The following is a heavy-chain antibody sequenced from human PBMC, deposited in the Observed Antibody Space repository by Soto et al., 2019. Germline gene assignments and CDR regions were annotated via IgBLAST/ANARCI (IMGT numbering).Heavy chain of an antibody. Sequence: QVQLQESGPGLVKPSQTLSLTCTVSGGSISSGGYYWSWIRQHPGKGLEWIGYIYYSGSTYYNPSLKSRVTISVDTSKNQFALKLRSVTAADTAVYYCGADSSGYDAFDIWGQGTMVTVSS. CDR2: IYYSGST. D-gene: IGHD3-22*01. J-gene: IGHJ3*02. CDR1: GGSISSGGYY. V-gene: IGHV4-31*03. CDR3: GADSSGYDAFDI.